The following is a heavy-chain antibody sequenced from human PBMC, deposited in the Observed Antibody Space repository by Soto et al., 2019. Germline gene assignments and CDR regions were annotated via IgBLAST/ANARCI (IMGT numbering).Heavy chain of an antibody. V-gene: IGHV3-48*04. J-gene: IGHJ5*02. CDR2: ISSSSSTI. CDR1: GFTFSSYS. CDR3: ARDETYYYDSSGANWFDP. D-gene: IGHD3-22*01. Sequence: GGSLRLSCAASGFTFSSYSMNWVRQAPGKGLEWVSYISSSSSTIYYADSVKGRFTISRDNAKNSLYLQMNSLRAEDTAVYYCARDETYYYDSSGANWFDPWGQGTLVTVSS.